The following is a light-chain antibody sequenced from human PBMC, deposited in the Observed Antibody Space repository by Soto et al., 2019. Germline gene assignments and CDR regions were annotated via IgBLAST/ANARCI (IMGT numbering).Light chain of an antibody. Sequence: EIVLTQSPGTLSLSPGERATLSCRASQSVSSYYLAWYQQKPGQAPRLLIYGASSRATGIPDRFSGSGSGTDFTLTIGRLEPEDSAVYYCQQYGSSLSITFGQGTRLEIK. CDR1: QSVSSYY. CDR3: QQYGSSLSIT. CDR2: GAS. V-gene: IGKV3-20*01. J-gene: IGKJ5*01.